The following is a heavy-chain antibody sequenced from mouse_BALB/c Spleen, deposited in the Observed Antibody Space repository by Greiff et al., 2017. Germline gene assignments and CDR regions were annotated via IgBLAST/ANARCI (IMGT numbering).Heavy chain of an antibody. V-gene: IGHV14-3*02. CDR2: IDPANGNP. CDR1: GFNIKDTY. Sequence: EVQLQQSGAELVKPGASVKLSCTASGFNIKDTYMHWVKQRPEQGLEWIGRIDPANGNPKYDPKFQGKATITADTSSNTAYLQLSSLTSEDTAVYYCASYYGSSYGYWGQGTTLTVSS. D-gene: IGHD1-1*01. J-gene: IGHJ2*01. CDR3: ASYYGSSYGY.